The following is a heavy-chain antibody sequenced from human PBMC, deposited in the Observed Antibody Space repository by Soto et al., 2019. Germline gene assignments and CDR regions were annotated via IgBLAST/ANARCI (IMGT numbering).Heavy chain of an antibody. CDR3: TTGTTMVRGVIIHYYYMDV. J-gene: IGHJ6*03. V-gene: IGHV3-15*01. CDR1: GFTFSNAW. D-gene: IGHD3-10*01. CDR2: IKSKTDGGTT. Sequence: GGSLRLSCAASGFTFSNAWMSWVRQAPGKGLEWVGRIKSKTDGGTTDYAAPVKGRFTISRDDSKNTLYLQMNSLKTEDTAVYYCTTGTTMVRGVIIHYYYMDVWGKGTTVTVSS.